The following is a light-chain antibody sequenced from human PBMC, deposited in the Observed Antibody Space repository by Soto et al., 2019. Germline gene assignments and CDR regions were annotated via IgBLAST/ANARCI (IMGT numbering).Light chain of an antibody. CDR3: HQYNSYWT. J-gene: IGKJ1*01. CDR1: QNIRSR. V-gene: IGKV1-5*01. CDR2: GAS. Sequence: DFQITQSPSTLSASVGDRVTITCRASQNIRSRLAWYQQKPGKAPKLLIYGASSLESGVPSRFSGSGSGTEFTLSISSLQPDDFATYYCHQYNSYWTFGQGTKVDIK.